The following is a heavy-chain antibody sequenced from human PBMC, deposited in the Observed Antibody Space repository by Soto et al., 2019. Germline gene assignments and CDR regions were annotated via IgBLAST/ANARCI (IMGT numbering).Heavy chain of an antibody. V-gene: IGHV3-66*01. Sequence: EVQLVESGGGLVRPGGSLRLSCAVSGFTVSDNYVSWARQAPGKGLEWVSIMYSGGSTYHADCVKGRFTISRDSSSNTVYLQMTSLSSADTAVYYCARVYVGVPSWGQGALVTVSS. J-gene: IGHJ5*02. CDR2: MYSGGST. CDR3: ARVYVGVPS. D-gene: IGHD2-8*01. CDR1: GFTVSDNY.